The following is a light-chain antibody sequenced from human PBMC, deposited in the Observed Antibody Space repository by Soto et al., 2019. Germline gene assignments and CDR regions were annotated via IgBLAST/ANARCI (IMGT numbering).Light chain of an antibody. CDR3: ISYSTSGTPV. CDR1: SSDVGGYNY. Sequence: QSALTQPASVSGSPGQSITISCTGTSSDVGGYNYLSWYQQNPGKAPKVMIYEVSNRPSGVSNRFAGSMSGNTASLTISGLQAEDEADYYCISYSTSGTPVFRGGTKVTVL. V-gene: IGLV2-14*01. J-gene: IGLJ3*02. CDR2: EVS.